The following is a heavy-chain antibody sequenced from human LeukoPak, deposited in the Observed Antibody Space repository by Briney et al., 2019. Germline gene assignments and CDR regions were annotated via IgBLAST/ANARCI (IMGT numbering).Heavy chain of an antibody. CDR1: GFTFSSYA. CDR2: ISYDGSNK. D-gene: IGHD3-10*01. V-gene: IGHV3-30*04. Sequence: GGALRLSCAASGFTFSSYAMHWVRQAPGKGLEWVAVISYDGSNKYYADSVKGRFTISRDNSKNTLYLQMNSLRAEDTAVYYCARDGMAGTDMVRGEPYYYYYYGMDVWGQGTTVTVSS. J-gene: IGHJ6*02. CDR3: ARDGMAGTDMVRGEPYYYYYYGMDV.